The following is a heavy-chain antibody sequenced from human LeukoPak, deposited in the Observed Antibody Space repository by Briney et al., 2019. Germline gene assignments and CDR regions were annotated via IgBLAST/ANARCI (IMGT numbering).Heavy chain of an antibody. Sequence: SETLSLTFTVSGGSIISRGYYWRWIRQHPGKGLECIGFIYYSGTTYYNAFLKSRAPILVDTRQDHSSLELISVTSGEHAMVFCARGTGGAAAADFDPWGQGTLVTVSS. V-gene: IGHV4-31*03. D-gene: IGHD6-13*01. CDR2: IYYSGTT. CDR3: ARGTGGAAAADFDP. CDR1: GGSIISRGYY. J-gene: IGHJ5*02.